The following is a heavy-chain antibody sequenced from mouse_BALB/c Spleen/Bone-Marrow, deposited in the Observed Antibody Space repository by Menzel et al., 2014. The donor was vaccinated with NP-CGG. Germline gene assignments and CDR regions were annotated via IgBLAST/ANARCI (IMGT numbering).Heavy chain of an antibody. CDR1: GFTFSSFG. D-gene: IGHD1-1*01. J-gene: IGHJ4*01. V-gene: IGHV5-17*02. Sequence: VQLQQSGGGLVQPGGSRKLSCAASGFTFSSFGMHWVRQAPEKELEWVAYISSGSSTIYYADTVKGRFTISRDNPKNTLFLQMTSLRSEDTAMYYCARSGIGYYYGSNSYAMDYWGQGTSVTVSS. CDR2: ISSGSSTI. CDR3: ARSGIGYYYGSNSYAMDY.